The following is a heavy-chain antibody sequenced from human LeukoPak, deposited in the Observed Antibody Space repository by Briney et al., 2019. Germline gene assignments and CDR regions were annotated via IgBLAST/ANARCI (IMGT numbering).Heavy chain of an antibody. CDR3: ARGMRLGDFDY. CDR1: GGSISSYY. CDR2: IYYSGST. D-gene: IGHD3-10*01. V-gene: IGHV4-59*01. J-gene: IGHJ4*02. Sequence: SETLSLTCTVSGGSISSYYWSWIRQPPGKGLEWIGYIYYSGSTNYHPSLKSRVTISVDASKNQFSLKLSSVTAADPAVYYCARGMRLGDFDYWGQGTLVTVSS.